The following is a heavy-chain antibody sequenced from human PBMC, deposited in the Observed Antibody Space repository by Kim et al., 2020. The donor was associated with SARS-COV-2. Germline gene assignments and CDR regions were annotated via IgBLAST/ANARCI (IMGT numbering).Heavy chain of an antibody. Sequence: ASVKVSCKASGYTFTSYDINWVRQATGQGPEWMGWMNPNSGNTGYAQKFQGRVIMTRNTSISTAYMELSSLRSEDTAVYYCARKVGDYGGNSLGYWGQGTLVTVYS. CDR2: MNPNSGNT. CDR3: ARKVGDYGGNSLGY. J-gene: IGHJ4*02. V-gene: IGHV1-8*01. CDR1: GYTFTSYD. D-gene: IGHD4-17*01.